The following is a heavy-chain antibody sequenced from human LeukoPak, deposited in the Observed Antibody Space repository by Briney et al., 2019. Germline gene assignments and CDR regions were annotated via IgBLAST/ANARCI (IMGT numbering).Heavy chain of an antibody. V-gene: IGHV3-30*18. D-gene: IGHD1-26*01. J-gene: IGHJ3*02. Sequence: PPGGSLRLSCAASGFTFSSYGMHWVRKAPGKGLEWVGVISHDGSNKYYVDSVKGRFTISRDYSKNTLYLQMNSLRADDTAVYYCAKTLGIVGTTIAAFDIWGQGTMVTVSS. CDR1: GFTFSSYG. CDR2: ISHDGSNK. CDR3: AKTLGIVGTTIAAFDI.